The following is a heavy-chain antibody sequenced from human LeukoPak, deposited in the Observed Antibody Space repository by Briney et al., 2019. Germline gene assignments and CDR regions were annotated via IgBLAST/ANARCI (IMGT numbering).Heavy chain of an antibody. CDR2: IHFSGST. J-gene: IGHJ6*02. CDR1: SDSISDDY. Sequence: SETLSLTCTVSSDSISDDYWSWIRQSPGKGLEYIGNIHFSGSTNYNPSLKSRVTISVDTSKNHFSLKLTSLTAADTAVYYCARTRRSGYDATYFYYCMDVWGQGTTVTVSS. CDR3: ARTRRSGYDATYFYYCMDV. V-gene: IGHV4-59*01. D-gene: IGHD3-3*01.